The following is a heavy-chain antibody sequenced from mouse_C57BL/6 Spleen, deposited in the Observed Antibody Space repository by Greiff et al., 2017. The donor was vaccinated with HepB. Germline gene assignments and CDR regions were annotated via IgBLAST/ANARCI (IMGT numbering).Heavy chain of an antibody. Sequence: EVQLQESGAELVRPGASAKLSCTASGFNIKDYYMHWVKQRPEQGLEWIGRIDPEDGDTEYAPKFQGKATMTADTSSNTAYLQLSSLTSEDTAVYYCTTGDYGSSYAMDYWGQGTSVTVSS. D-gene: IGHD1-1*01. V-gene: IGHV14-1*01. CDR1: GFNIKDYY. J-gene: IGHJ4*01. CDR3: TTGDYGSSYAMDY. CDR2: IDPEDGDT.